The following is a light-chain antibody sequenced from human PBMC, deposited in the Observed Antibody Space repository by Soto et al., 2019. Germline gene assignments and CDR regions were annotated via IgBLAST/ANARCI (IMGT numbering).Light chain of an antibody. CDR2: STD. V-gene: IGLV7-43*01. CDR3: LLYYGGAVV. CDR1: TGTVTSGHY. J-gene: IGLJ2*01. Sequence: QAVVTQEPSLTVSPGGTVTLTCASSTGTVTSGHYPNWLQQKPGQAPRALIYSTDTRHSWTPARFSGSLLGGKAALTLSGVQPEDKADYYCLLYYGGAVVFGGGTKLTVL.